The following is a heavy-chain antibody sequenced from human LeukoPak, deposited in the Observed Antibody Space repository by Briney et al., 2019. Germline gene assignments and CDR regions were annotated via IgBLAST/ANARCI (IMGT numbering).Heavy chain of an antibody. J-gene: IGHJ4*02. CDR3: AKGLYFSFWSGYSLDY. D-gene: IGHD3-3*01. CDR2: ISGSGGST. Sequence: GGSLRLSCAASGFTFSSYAMSWVRQAPGEGLEWVSAISGSGGSTYYADSVKGRFTISRDNSKNTLYLQMNSLRAEDTAVYYCAKGLYFSFWSGYSLDYWGQGTLVTVSS. CDR1: GFTFSSYA. V-gene: IGHV3-23*01.